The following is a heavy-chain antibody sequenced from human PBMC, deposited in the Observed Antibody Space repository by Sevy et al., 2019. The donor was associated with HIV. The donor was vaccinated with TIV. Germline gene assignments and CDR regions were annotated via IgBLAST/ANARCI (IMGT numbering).Heavy chain of an antibody. CDR3: ARGVYGSGSYYRGFFDY. Sequence: ASVKVSCKASGYTFTSYGISWVRQAPGQGLAWMGWISAYNGNTNYAQKLQGRVTMTTETSTSTAYMELRSLRSDDTAVYYCARGVYGSGSYYRGFFDYWGQGTLVTVSS. V-gene: IGHV1-18*04. J-gene: IGHJ4*02. CDR2: ISAYNGNT. D-gene: IGHD3-10*01. CDR1: GYTFTSYG.